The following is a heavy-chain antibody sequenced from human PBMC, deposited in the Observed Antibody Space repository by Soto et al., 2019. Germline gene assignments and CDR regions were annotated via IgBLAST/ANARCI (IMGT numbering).Heavy chain of an antibody. Sequence: QVQLVQSGAEVKKPGSSVKVSCKASGGTFSSYAISWVRQAPGQGLEWMGGIIPIFGTANYAQKFQGRVRMTADESMSPAYMGLSTLRSADTAVYYCARESRYCSGGSCYFLPGIDYWGQGTLVTVSS. J-gene: IGHJ4*02. D-gene: IGHD2-15*01. V-gene: IGHV1-69*12. CDR3: ARESRYCSGGSCYFLPGIDY. CDR2: IIPIFGTA. CDR1: GGTFSSYA.